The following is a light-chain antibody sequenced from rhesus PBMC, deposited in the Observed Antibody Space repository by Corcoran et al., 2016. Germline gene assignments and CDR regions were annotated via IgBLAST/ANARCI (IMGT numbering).Light chain of an antibody. V-gene: IGKV1-22*01. Sequence: DIQMTQSPSSLSASVGDTVTITCRASQSISSWLDWYQQKPGKAPKLLIYKASSLQSGVPSRFSGSGSGTDFTLTISSLQPEDFAIYYCLQYSSSPYSFGQGTKVEIK. CDR3: LQYSSSPYS. J-gene: IGKJ2*01. CDR1: QSISSW. CDR2: KAS.